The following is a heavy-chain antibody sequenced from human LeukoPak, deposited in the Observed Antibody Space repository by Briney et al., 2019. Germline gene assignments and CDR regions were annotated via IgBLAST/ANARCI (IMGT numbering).Heavy chain of an antibody. J-gene: IGHJ4*02. CDR3: ARDLLLSRELEGYFDY. V-gene: IGHV3-21*01. D-gene: IGHD1-26*01. CDR2: ISSSSSYI. CDR1: GFTFSSYS. Sequence: GGSLRLSCAASGFTFSSYSMNWVRQAPGKGLEWVSSISSSSSYIYYADSVKGRFTISRDNAKNSLYLQMNSLRAEDTAVYYCARDLLLSRELEGYFDYWGQGTLVTVSS.